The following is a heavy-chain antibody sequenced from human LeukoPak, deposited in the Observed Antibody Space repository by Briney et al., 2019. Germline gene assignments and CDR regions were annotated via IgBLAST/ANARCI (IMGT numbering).Heavy chain of an antibody. CDR2: IYHSGST. V-gene: IGHV4-38-2*02. CDR1: GYSISSGYY. Sequence: SETLSLTCAVSGYSISSGYYWGWIRQPPGKGLEWIGSIYHSGSTYYNPSLKSRVTISVDTSKNQFSLKLSSVTAADTAVYYCAREHPKTSSSWYEFVDYWGQRTLVTVSS. CDR3: AREHPKTSSSWYEFVDY. J-gene: IGHJ4*02. D-gene: IGHD6-13*01.